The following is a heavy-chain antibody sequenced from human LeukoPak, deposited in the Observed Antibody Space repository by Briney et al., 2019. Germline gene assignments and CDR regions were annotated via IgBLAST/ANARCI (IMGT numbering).Heavy chain of an antibody. Sequence: PGGSLRLSCVASGVTFSSYEMNWVRQAPGQGLEWVSYISSSGSTIYYPDSVKGRFTISRDNAMNSLYLQMNSLRAEDTAVYYCATAGRAAGGFGYWGQGTLVTVSS. J-gene: IGHJ4*02. V-gene: IGHV3-48*03. CDR3: ATAGRAAGGFGY. D-gene: IGHD6-13*01. CDR2: ISSSGSTI. CDR1: GVTFSSYE.